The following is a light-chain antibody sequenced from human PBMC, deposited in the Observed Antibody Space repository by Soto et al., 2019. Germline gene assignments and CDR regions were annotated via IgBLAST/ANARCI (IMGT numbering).Light chain of an antibody. Sequence: QSVLTQPASVSDSPGQSITISCTGTSSDVGGSNFVSWYQQRPGKPPKLIIYDVANRPSGVSNRFSGSKSGSTTSLIISRLQTEDEADYYCVSYTITSPYVFGTGTKVTVL. CDR2: DVA. CDR1: SSDVGGSNF. V-gene: IGLV2-14*03. J-gene: IGLJ1*01. CDR3: VSYTITSPYV.